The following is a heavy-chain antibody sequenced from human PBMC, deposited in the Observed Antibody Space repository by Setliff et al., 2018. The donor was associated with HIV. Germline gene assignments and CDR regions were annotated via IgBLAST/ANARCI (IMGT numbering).Heavy chain of an antibody. CDR2: SYSTGST. D-gene: IGHD3-22*01. CDR1: GGSISGRGSYY. CDR3: AREAEYYDDKGGAFDI. V-gene: IGHV4-61*09. Sequence: SETLSLTCSVTGGSISGRGSYYWTWIRQPAGKGLEWIGHSYSTGSTNYNPSLKSRLTISVDTSKNQFSLKLSSVTAADTAVYYCAREAEYYDDKGGAFDIWGQGTMVTVSS. J-gene: IGHJ3*02.